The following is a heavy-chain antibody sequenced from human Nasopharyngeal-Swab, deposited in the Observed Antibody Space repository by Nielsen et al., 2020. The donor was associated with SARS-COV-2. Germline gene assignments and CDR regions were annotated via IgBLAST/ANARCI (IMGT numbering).Heavy chain of an antibody. CDR1: GFTFGDYA. CDR3: TRGWRPTYYYGSGSLEGAFDI. CDR2: IRSKAYGGTT. D-gene: IGHD3-10*01. Sequence: GESLKISCTASGFTFGDYAMSWFRQAPGKGLEWVGFIRSKAYGGTTEYAASVKGRFTISRDDSKSIAYLQMNSLKTEDTAVYYCTRGWRPTYYYGSGSLEGAFDIWGQGTMVTVSS. V-gene: IGHV3-49*03. J-gene: IGHJ3*02.